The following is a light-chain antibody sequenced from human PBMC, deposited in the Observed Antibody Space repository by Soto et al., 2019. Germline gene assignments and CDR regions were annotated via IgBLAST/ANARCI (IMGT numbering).Light chain of an antibody. CDR1: QSIRSHY. Sequence: EIVLKQSPGTLSLSPGERATLSCRASQSIRSHYLAWYQQKPGQAPRFLIYDASNRATGIPARFSGSGSGTDFTLTISSLEPEDFAVYYCQQRSNWPRITFGQGTRLEIK. J-gene: IGKJ5*01. V-gene: IGKV3-11*01. CDR2: DAS. CDR3: QQRSNWPRIT.